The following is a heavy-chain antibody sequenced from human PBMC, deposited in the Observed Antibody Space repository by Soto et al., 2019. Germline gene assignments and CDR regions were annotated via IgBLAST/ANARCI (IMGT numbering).Heavy chain of an antibody. J-gene: IGHJ6*04. CDR2: IGSSSSTI. CDR3: ASAWSVGLRV. D-gene: IGHD1-26*01. CDR1: GFTFSSYS. Sequence: GGSLRLSCAASGFTFSSYSMNWVRQAPGKGLEWVSYIGSSSSTIYYADSVKGRFTISRDNAKNSLYLQMNSLRAEDTAVYYCASAWSVGLRVWGKGTTVTVSS. V-gene: IGHV3-48*01.